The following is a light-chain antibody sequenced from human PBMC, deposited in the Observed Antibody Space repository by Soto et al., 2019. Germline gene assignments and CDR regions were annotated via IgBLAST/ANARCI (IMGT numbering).Light chain of an antibody. J-gene: IGLJ2*01. CDR1: SSDFGIYNR. V-gene: IGLV2-18*02. CDR3: SPYSTDTTLV. CDR2: EVT. Sequence: QSALTQPPSVSGSPGQSVTISCTGTSSDFGIYNRVSWYQQPPGTAPKLMIYEVTNRPSGVPDRFSGTKSGNTASLTISGVQAGDEADYFCSPYSTDTTLVFGGGTKLTVL.